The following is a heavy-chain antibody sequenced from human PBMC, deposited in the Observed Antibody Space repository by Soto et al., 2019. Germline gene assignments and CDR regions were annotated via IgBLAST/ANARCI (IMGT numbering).Heavy chain of an antibody. CDR2: ISYDGSNK. D-gene: IGHD3-3*01. J-gene: IGHJ3*02. CDR3: ARGLGPEWLPDAFDI. CDR1: GFTFSSYG. Sequence: QVQLVESGGGVVQPGRSLRLSCAASGFTFSSYGMHWVRQAPGKGLEWVAVISYDGSNKYYADSVKGRFTISRDNSKNTLYLQMNSLRAEDTAVYYCARGLGPEWLPDAFDIRGQGTMVTVSS. V-gene: IGHV3-30*03.